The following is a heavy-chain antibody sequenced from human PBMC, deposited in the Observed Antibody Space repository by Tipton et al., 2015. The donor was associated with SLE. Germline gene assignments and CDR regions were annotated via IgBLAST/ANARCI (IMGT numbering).Heavy chain of an antibody. CDR3: ARVSLYSNSWYHYFDY. V-gene: IGHV3-7*01. CDR2: IKQDGSDK. D-gene: IGHD6-13*01. Sequence: SLRLSCAASGFTFSSYWMNWVRQAPGKGLEWVANIKQDGSDKYYVDSVKGRFTISRDNAKNSLYLQMNRLRAEDTAVYYCARVSLYSNSWYHYFDYWGQGTLVTVSS. CDR1: GFTFSSYW. J-gene: IGHJ4*02.